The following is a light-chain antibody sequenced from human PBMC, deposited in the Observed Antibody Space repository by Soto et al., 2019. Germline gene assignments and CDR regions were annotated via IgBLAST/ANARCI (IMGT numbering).Light chain of an antibody. CDR3: QQHADWPLT. CDR2: GTS. CDR1: QSVSSSF. Sequence: EIVLTQSPGTLSLSPGERATLSCRASQSVSSSFVAWFQQKPGQAPRLLIYGTSSRAAGIPDRFSGSESGTDFTLTINRLEPEDFAVYYCQQHADWPLTFGGGTKVEIK. J-gene: IGKJ4*01. V-gene: IGKV3D-20*02.